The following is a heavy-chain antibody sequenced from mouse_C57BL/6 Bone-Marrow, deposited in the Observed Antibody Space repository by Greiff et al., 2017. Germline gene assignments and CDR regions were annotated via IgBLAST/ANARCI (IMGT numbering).Heavy chain of an antibody. D-gene: IGHD1-1*01. CDR2: IDPENGDT. V-gene: IGHV14-4*01. CDR1: GFNIKDDY. J-gene: IGHJ2*01. CDR3: TPYYYGSIYFDY. Sequence: VQLQQSGAELVRPGASVKLSCTASGFNIKDDYMHWVKQRPEQGLEWIGWIDPENGDTEYASKFQGKATITADTSSNTAYLQLSSLTSEDTAVYYCTPYYYGSIYFDYWGQGTTLTVSS.